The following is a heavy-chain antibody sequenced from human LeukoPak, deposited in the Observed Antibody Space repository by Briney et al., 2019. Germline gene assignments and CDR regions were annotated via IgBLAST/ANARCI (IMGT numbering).Heavy chain of an antibody. CDR1: GFIFSNYW. J-gene: IGHJ4*02. CDR3: ARDTSCFL. CDR2: IKQDGSEK. V-gene: IGHV3-7*01. D-gene: IGHD2-2*01. Sequence: GGSLRLSCAASGFIFSNYWMSWVRQAPGKGLEWVANIKQDGSEKYYVDSVKGRFTISRDNAKNSLYLQMNSLRAEDTAVYYCARDTSCFLWGQGTLVTVSS.